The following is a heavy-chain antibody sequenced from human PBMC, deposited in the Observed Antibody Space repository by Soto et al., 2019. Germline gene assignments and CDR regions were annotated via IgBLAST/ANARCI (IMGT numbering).Heavy chain of an antibody. CDR3: ARAFYGVGR. Sequence: SETLSLTCTVSGGSITSGGYSWSWIRQSPGQGLEWLGYIYQSGSAFYNPSLKTRATILVDRSKNQFSLNLTSVTAADAAVYDCARAFYGVGRWGRGTTVTFSS. CDR1: GGSITSGGYS. J-gene: IGHJ6*02. V-gene: IGHV4-30-2*06. CDR2: IYQSGSA.